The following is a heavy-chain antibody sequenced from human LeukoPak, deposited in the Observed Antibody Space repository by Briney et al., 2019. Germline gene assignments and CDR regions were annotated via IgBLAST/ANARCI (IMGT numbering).Heavy chain of an antibody. CDR3: ARAISGSPLY. D-gene: IGHD1-26*01. J-gene: IGHJ4*02. V-gene: IGHV3-21*01. Sequence: PGGSLRLSCAASGFTFSSYSMNWVRQALGKGLEWVSSISSNSSYIYYADSVKGRFTISRDNAKNSLHLQMNSLRAEDTAVYSCARAISGSPLYWGQGTLVTVSS. CDR2: ISSNSSYI. CDR1: GFTFSSYS.